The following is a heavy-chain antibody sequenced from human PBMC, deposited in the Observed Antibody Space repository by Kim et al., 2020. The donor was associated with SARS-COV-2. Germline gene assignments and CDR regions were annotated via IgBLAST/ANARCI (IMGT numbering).Heavy chain of an antibody. V-gene: IGHV3-66*02. J-gene: IGHJ4*02. CDR1: GFTVISNY. CDR3: TSLVYTSRWAEY. CDR2: INSGGQT. D-gene: IGHD6-13*01. Sequence: GGSLRLSCAASGFTVISNYMSWVRQAPGKGLECVSLINSGGQTYYADSVKGLFTISRDNSKDTLYLQMNSLRTEDTAVYYCTSLVYTSRWAEYWGLGTLVTVSS.